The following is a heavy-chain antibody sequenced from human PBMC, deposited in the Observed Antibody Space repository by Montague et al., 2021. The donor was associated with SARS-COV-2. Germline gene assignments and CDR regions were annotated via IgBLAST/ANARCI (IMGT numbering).Heavy chain of an antibody. CDR2: IDWDDDK. J-gene: IGHJ5*01. V-gene: IGHV2-70*01. CDR1: GFSLATSGMS. D-gene: IGHD5-12*01. Sequence: PALVKPTQTLTLTCTFSGFSLATSGMSVSWIRQPPGKALEWLALIDWDDDKYYTTSLKTRLTISKDTSKNQVVLTMSNMDPVDTATYYCARKRRAPGAYAGFSFDFWGQGALVTVSA. CDR3: ARKRRAPGAYAGFSFDF.